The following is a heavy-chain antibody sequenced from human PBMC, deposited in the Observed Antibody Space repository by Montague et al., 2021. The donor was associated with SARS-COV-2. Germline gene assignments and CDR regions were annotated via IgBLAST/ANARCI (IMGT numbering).Heavy chain of an antibody. CDR2: ISSNGGST. J-gene: IGHJ4*02. Sequence: SLRLSCAASGFTFSSYAMHWVRQAPGKGLEYVSAISSNGGSTYYXNSVKGRFTISRDNSKNTLYLQMGSLRAEDMAVYYCASGHDSSGLPEDYWGQGTLVTVSS. V-gene: IGHV3-64*01. CDR3: ASGHDSSGLPEDY. D-gene: IGHD3-22*01. CDR1: GFTFSSYA.